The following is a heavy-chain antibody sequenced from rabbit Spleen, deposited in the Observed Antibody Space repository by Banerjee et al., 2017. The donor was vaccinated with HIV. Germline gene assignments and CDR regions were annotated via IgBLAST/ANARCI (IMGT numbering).Heavy chain of an antibody. V-gene: IGHV1S45*01. CDR1: GFSFSSGYY. D-gene: IGHD1-1*01. CDR3: ARDTSSSFSSYGMDL. Sequence: QEQLEESGGGLVKPGASLTLTCTASGFSFSSGYYMCWVRQAPGKGLEWIACIVAGGSGSTYYATWAKGRFTCSKTSSTTVTLQMTRLTAADTATYFCARDTSSSFSSYGMDLWGPGTLVTVS. CDR2: IVAGGSGST. J-gene: IGHJ6*01.